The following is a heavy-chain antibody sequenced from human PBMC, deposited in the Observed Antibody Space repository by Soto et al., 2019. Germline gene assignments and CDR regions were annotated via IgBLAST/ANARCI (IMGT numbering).Heavy chain of an antibody. V-gene: IGHV4-4*02. CDR2: IYHSGST. D-gene: IGHD2-21*01. CDR1: GGSISSTHS. J-gene: IGHJ4*02. Sequence: QVQLQESGPRLVRPSETLSLTCAVSGGSISSTHSWSWVRQPPGKGLEWIAEIYHSGSTNYNPSLKSRATISVDKSKNQFSLQLNSVTAADTAVYFCARAVALPGLFYFDFWGQGTLVTVSS. CDR3: ARAVALPGLFYFDF.